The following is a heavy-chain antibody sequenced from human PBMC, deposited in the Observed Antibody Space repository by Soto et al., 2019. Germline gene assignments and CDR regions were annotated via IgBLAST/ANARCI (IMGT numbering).Heavy chain of an antibody. D-gene: IGHD3-22*01. CDR3: ASTRGYYDSSGYYYVGDWYFDL. CDR1: GGSISSGDYY. V-gene: IGHV4-30-4*01. CDR2: IYYSGST. Sequence: QVQLQESGPGLVKPSQTLSLTCTVSGGSISSGDYYWSWIRQPPGKGLEWIGYIYYSGSTYYNPXLTXXXTISVDTSKNXXSXKXXSVTAADTAVYYCASTRGYYDSSGYYYVGDWYFDLWGRGTLVTVSS. J-gene: IGHJ2*01.